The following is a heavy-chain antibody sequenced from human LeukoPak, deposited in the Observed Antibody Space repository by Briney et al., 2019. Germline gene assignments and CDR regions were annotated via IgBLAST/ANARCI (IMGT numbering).Heavy chain of an antibody. V-gene: IGHV1-2*02. D-gene: IGHD1-7*01. CDR2: INPNSGVT. CDR1: GYTFIDYF. J-gene: IGHJ3*02. Sequence: ASVNVSCTASGYTFIDYFIHWVRQTPGQGLEWLGWINPNSGVTRYAQKFQDRVTMTRDTAAYMELSSLKSDDTAVYYCVRAVSGTLGGAFDIWGQGTAVTVSS. CDR3: VRAVSGTLGGAFDI.